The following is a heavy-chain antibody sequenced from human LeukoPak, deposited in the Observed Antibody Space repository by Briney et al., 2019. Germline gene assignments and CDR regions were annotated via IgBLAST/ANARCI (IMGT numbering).Heavy chain of an antibody. CDR3: AKLGGLQLWGAFDI. D-gene: IGHD5-18*01. CDR2: ISGNAGST. CDR1: GFTFSSYA. J-gene: IGHJ3*02. V-gene: IGHV3-23*01. Sequence: PGGSLRLSCAASGFTFSSYAMNWVRQAPGKGLEWVSAISGNAGSTYYADSVKGWFTISRDNSKNTLSLQMNSLRAEDTAVYYCAKLGGLQLWGAFDIWGQGTMVTVSS.